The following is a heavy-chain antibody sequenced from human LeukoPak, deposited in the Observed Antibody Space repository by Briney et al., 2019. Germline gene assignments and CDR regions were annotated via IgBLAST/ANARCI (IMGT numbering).Heavy chain of an antibody. CDR2: IYYSGST. V-gene: IGHV4-59*01. CDR1: GGSISSYY. CDR3: ARGKGKRGYSYGYFSYYYYYYMDV. J-gene: IGHJ6*03. D-gene: IGHD5-18*01. Sequence: PSETLSLTCTVSGGSISSYYWSWIRQPPGKGLEWIGYIYYSGSTNYNPSLKSRVTISVDTSKNQFSLNLSSVTAADTAVYYCARGKGKRGYSYGYFSYYYYYYMDVWGKGTTVTISS.